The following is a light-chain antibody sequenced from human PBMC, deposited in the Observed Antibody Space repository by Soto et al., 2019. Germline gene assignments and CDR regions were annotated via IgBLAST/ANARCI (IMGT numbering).Light chain of an antibody. V-gene: IGKV2D-29*02. CDR1: LCLLHITGETF. CDR3: MQSTQLPHT. Sequence: MTQTPISLSVAPGQPSSISCQSSLCLLHITGETFLCWYLQKPGQSPQLLIYEVSTRVSGVPDRFRGSGLGTDVTLEISRVETDDVCIYYCMQSTQLPHTFGQGTRLEI. CDR2: EVS. J-gene: IGKJ5*01.